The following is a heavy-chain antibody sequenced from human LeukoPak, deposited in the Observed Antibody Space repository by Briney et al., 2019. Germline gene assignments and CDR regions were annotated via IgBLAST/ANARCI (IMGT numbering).Heavy chain of an antibody. V-gene: IGHV3-53*05. CDR3: AKDDTIAVAGNLDY. D-gene: IGHD6-19*01. CDR1: EFSFSNYW. Sequence: GGSLRLSCAASEFSFSNYWMTWVRQAPGKGLEWVSVIYTGSLSYYTDSVKGRFTISRDNAKNSLYLQMNSLRAEDTALYYCAKDDTIAVAGNLDYWGQGTLVTVSS. CDR2: IYTGSLS. J-gene: IGHJ4*02.